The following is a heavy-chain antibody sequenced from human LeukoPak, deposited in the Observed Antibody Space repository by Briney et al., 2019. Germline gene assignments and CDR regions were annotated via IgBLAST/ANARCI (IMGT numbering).Heavy chain of an antibody. CDR3: ARGRTENDY. CDR2: IYYSGST. CDR1: GGSISSYY. J-gene: IGHJ4*02. Sequence: PSETLSLTCTVSGGSISSYYWSWIRQLPGKGLEWIGYIYYSGSTNYNPSLKSRVTISVDTSKNQFSLKLSSVTAADTAVYYCARGRTENDYWGQGTLVTVSS. V-gene: IGHV4-59*01.